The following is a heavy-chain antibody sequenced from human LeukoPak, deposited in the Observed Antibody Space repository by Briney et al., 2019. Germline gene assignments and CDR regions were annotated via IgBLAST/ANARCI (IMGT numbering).Heavy chain of an antibody. CDR2: ISSSSSYI. CDR1: GFTFSSYS. J-gene: IGHJ4*02. CDR3: ARDESITFGGVIVMLDYFDY. V-gene: IGHV3-21*01. Sequence: GGSLRLSCAASGFTFSSYSMNWVRQAPGKGLEWVSSISSSSSYIYYADSVKGRFTISRDNAENSLYLQMNSLRAEDTAVYYCARDESITFGGVIVMLDYFDYWGQGTLVTVSS. D-gene: IGHD3-16*02.